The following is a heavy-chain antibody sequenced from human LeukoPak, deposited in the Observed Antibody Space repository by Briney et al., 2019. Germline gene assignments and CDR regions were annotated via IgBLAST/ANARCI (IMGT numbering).Heavy chain of an antibody. CDR2: INWNGDIT. CDR3: ARKLVYYDSSGYYQPTHYFDF. D-gene: IGHD3-22*01. V-gene: IGHV3-20*04. J-gene: IGHJ4*02. Sequence: GGSLRLSCAASGFTFSSYAMSWVRQAPGKGLEWVSGINWNGDITGYADSVKGRFTISRDNAKNSLYLQMNSLRAEDTAFYYCARKLVYYDSSGYYQPTHYFDFWGQGTLVTVSS. CDR1: GFTFSSYA.